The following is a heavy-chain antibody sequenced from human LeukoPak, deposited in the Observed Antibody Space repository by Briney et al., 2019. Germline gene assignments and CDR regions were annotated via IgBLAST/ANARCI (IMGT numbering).Heavy chain of an antibody. CDR2: ICYSGST. Sequence: SETLSLTCTVSGGSISSYYWSWIRQPPGKGLEWIGYICYSGSTNYNPSLKSRVTISVDTSKNQFSLKLSSVTAADTAVYYCARHVGNLVRGVFSYYFDYWGQGTLVTVSS. J-gene: IGHJ4*02. D-gene: IGHD3-10*01. V-gene: IGHV4-59*08. CDR1: GGSISSYY. CDR3: ARHVGNLVRGVFSYYFDY.